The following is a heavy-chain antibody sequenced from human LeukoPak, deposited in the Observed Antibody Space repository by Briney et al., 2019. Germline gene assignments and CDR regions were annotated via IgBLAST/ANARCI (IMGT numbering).Heavy chain of an antibody. CDR2: INSDGSST. CDR1: GFTFSSYW. J-gene: IGHJ4*02. Sequence: GGSLRLSCAASGFTFSSYWMHWVRQAPGKGLVWVSRINSDGSSTSHADSVKGRFTISRDNAKNTLYLQMNSLRAEDTAVYYCARVNYYDSSGYSNDYWGQGTLVTVSS. CDR3: ARVNYYDSSGYSNDY. D-gene: IGHD3-22*01. V-gene: IGHV3-74*01.